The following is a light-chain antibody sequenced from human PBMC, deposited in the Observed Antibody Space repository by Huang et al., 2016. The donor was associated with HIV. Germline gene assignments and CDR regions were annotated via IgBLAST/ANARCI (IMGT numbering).Light chain of an antibody. CDR3: QQYYSSPQT. CDR2: WAA. V-gene: IGKV4-1*01. Sequence: DIIMTQSPDSLAVSLGGRATLNCRSSQSVYSSSTSKDYMAWFQQKPGQPPRLLLFWAATREAGVPDRFSGSGSGTHFTLTIANVEAEDAAIYYCQQYYSSPQTFGQGTRVEVK. J-gene: IGKJ1*01. CDR1: QSVYSSSTSKDY.